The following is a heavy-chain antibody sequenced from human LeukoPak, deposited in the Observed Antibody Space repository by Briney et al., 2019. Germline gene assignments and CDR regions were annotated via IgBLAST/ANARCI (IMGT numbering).Heavy chain of an antibody. D-gene: IGHD6-13*01. CDR3: ARVESSSNID. CDR2: IYSGGST. V-gene: IGHV3-66*01. J-gene: IGHJ4*02. Sequence: PGGSLRLSCAASGFTVSSNYMSWVRQAPGKGLEWVSVIYSGGSTYYADSVKGRFTISRDTSKYTLYLQMNSLRAEDTAVYYCARVESSSNIDWGQGTLVTVSS. CDR1: GFTVSSNY.